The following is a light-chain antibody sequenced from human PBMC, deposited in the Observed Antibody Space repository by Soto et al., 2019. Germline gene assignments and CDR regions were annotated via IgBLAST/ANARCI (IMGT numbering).Light chain of an antibody. Sequence: EIVLTQSPGTLSLSPGERATLSCRASQSVSGNLAWYQQKPGQAPRLLIFGASSRATGIPDRFSGSGSGTDFTLTISRLEPEDFAVYYCQQFGTPPLTFGGGTKVEIK. V-gene: IGKV3-20*01. CDR3: QQFGTPPLT. CDR1: QSVSGN. CDR2: GAS. J-gene: IGKJ4*01.